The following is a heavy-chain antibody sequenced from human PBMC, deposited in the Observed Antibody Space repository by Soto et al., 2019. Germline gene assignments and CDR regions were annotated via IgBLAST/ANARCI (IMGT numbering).Heavy chain of an antibody. CDR1: GIIFSNYG. D-gene: IGHD3-22*01. Sequence: QVQLVESGGGVVQPGRSLRLSCVASGIIFSNYGTHWVRQAPGKGLEWVAVIWYDGRDKYYADSVKGRFTIARDNSKNTLYLQMNSLTADDTAVYYCVSGYGDFDKWGQGTLVTVSS. J-gene: IGHJ4*02. CDR2: IWYDGRDK. CDR3: VSGYGDFDK. V-gene: IGHV3-33*01.